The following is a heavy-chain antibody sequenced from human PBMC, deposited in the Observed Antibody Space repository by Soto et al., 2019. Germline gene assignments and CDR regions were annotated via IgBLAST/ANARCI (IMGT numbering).Heavy chain of an antibody. CDR3: ARGRYYYGSGSYPPPVTDDAFDI. D-gene: IGHD3-10*01. Sequence: ASVKVSCKASGYTFTIYAMHWVRQAPGQRLEWMGWINAGNGNTKYSQKFQGRVTITRDTSASTAYMELSSLRSEDTAVYYCARGRYYYGSGSYPPPVTDDAFDIWGQGTMVT. J-gene: IGHJ3*02. V-gene: IGHV1-3*01. CDR1: GYTFTIYA. CDR2: INAGNGNT.